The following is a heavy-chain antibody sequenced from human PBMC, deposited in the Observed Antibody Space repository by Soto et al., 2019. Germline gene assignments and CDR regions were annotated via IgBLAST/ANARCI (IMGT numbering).Heavy chain of an antibody. V-gene: IGHV3-30*18. CDR1: GFTFSSYG. CDR2: ISYDGSNK. J-gene: IGHJ4*02. D-gene: IGHD3-22*01. Sequence: QVQLVESGGGVVQPGRSLRLSCAASGFTFSSYGMHWVRQAPGKGLEWVAVISYDGSNKYYADSVKGRFTISRDNSKNTLYLQMNSLRAEDTAVYYCAKDGRYYYDSSGYYYFDYWGQGTLVTVSS. CDR3: AKDGRYYYDSSGYYYFDY.